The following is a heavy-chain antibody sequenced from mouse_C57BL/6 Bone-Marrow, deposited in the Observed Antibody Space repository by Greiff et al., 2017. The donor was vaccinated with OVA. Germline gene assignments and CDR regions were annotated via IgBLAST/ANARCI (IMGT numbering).Heavy chain of an antibody. D-gene: IGHD6-1*01. Sequence: EVKLVESGGDLVKPGGSLKLSCAASGFTFSSYGMSWVRQTPDKRLEWVATISSGGSYTYYPDSVKGRFTISRDNAKNTLYLQMSSLKTEDTAMYYCARQLTLDYWGQGTTLTVSS. CDR1: GFTFSSYG. CDR2: ISSGGSYT. CDR3: ARQLTLDY. V-gene: IGHV5-6*02. J-gene: IGHJ2*01.